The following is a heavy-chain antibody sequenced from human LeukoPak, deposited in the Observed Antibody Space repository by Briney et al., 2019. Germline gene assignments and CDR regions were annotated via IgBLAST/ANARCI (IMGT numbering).Heavy chain of an antibody. CDR3: ARLWHCTGGSCYPDY. CDR1: GYSFTSYW. D-gene: IGHD2-15*01. Sequence: GESLKISCKGSGYSFTSYWIGWVRQLPGKGLEWMGIIYPGESDARYSPSFQGQVTISTDKSINTAYLQWTSLKASDTAMFYCARLWHCTGGSCYPDYWGQGTLVTVSS. J-gene: IGHJ4*02. CDR2: IYPGESDA. V-gene: IGHV5-51*01.